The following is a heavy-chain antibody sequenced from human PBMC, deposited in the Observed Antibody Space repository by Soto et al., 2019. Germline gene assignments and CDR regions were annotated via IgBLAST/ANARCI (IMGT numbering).Heavy chain of an antibody. CDR2: ISYDGSNK. CDR1: VFTFISYG. D-gene: IGHD4-4*01. J-gene: IGHJ4*02. CDR3: AKGKTLQAYYFDY. Sequence: GWSLRLSCASSVFTFISYGMHWVRQAPGKGLEWVAVISYDGSNKYYADSVKGRFTISRDNSKNTLYLQMNSLRAEDTAVYYCAKGKTLQAYYFDYWGQGTLVTVSS. V-gene: IGHV3-30*18.